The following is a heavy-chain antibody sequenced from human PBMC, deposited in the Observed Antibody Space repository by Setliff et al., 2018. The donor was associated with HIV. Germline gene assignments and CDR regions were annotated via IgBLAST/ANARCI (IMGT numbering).Heavy chain of an antibody. D-gene: IGHD3-10*02. CDR3: AIDLHSSCLGSYVP. Sequence: SETLSLTCTISGGYFGVYRWSWIRQSDGRGLEWIGRIDSSGTTDYKPSLKGRVAISVDTSRNQFSLRVTSVTAADTAVYFCAIDLHSSCLGSYVPLGPCILVTVSS. CDR2: IDSSGTT. CDR1: GGYFGVYR. V-gene: IGHV4-4*07. J-gene: IGHJ5*02.